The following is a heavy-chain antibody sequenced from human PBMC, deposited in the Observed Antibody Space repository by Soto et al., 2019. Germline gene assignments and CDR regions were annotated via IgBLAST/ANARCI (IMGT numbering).Heavy chain of an antibody. D-gene: IGHD2-21*02. CDR3: ARDEDYGGDSYYYYGMDV. Sequence: ASVKVSCKASGYTFTNYGFSWVRQAPGQGLEWMGWISGYNGNTNYAERLQGRVTMTTDTSTSTAYMELKSLRYDDTAVYYCARDEDYGGDSYYYYGMDVWGQGTTVTVSS. CDR2: ISGYNGNT. J-gene: IGHJ6*02. CDR1: GYTFTNYG. V-gene: IGHV1-18*01.